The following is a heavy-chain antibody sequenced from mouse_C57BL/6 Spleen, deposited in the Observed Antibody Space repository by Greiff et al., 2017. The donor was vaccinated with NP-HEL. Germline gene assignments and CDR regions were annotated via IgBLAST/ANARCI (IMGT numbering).Heavy chain of an antibody. Sequence: QVQLKQSGAELVRPGTSVKVSCKASGYAFTNYLIEWVKQRPGQGLEWIGVINPGSGGTNYNEKFKGKATLTADKSSSTAYMQLSSLTSEDSAVYFCAREEAQATRAYAMDYWGQGTSVTVSS. D-gene: IGHD3-2*02. CDR3: AREEAQATRAYAMDY. CDR1: GYAFTNYL. J-gene: IGHJ4*01. CDR2: INPGSGGT. V-gene: IGHV1-54*01.